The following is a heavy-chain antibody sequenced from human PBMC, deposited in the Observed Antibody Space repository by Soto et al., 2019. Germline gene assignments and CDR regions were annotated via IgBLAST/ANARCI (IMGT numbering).Heavy chain of an antibody. CDR1: GYSFTSLD. D-gene: IGHD1-26*01. V-gene: IGHV1-8*01. J-gene: IGHJ4*01. CDR2: MQPSTGRT. Sequence: QVQLVQSGAEVREPGASVKVSCKASGYSFTSLDINWVRQTAGQGLEWMGWMQPSTGRTGYAQKFQGRVTMTRDTSINAAYMELTNLTSEDTSFYYWARGVSAGVDYCGHGTLVPVSS. CDR3: ARGVSAGVDY.